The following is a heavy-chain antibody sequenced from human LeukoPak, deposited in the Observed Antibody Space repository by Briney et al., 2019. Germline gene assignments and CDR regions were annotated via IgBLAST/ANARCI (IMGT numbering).Heavy chain of an antibody. D-gene: IGHD3-10*01. CDR3: TKDMVV. CDR2: IRRDESDK. Sequence: GGSLRLSCAASGFTFSSYGMHWVRQAPGKGLEWVAFIRRDESDKYYADSVKGRFTISRDNSKNTPSLQMNSLRAEDTALYYCTKDMVVWGQGTLVAVSS. CDR1: GFTFSSYG. J-gene: IGHJ4*02. V-gene: IGHV3-30*02.